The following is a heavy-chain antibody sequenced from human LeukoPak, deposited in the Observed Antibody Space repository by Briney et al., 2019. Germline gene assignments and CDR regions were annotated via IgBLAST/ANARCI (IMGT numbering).Heavy chain of an antibody. D-gene: IGHD3-22*01. V-gene: IGHV4-39*01. CDR1: GGSISSSSYY. Sequence: SETLSLTCTVSGGSISSSSYYWGWIRQPPGKGLVWIGSIYYSGSTYYNPSLKSRVTISVDTSKNQFSLKLSSVTAADTAVYYCARLVSGRRYYDSSGYGFSPYWGQGTLVTVSS. J-gene: IGHJ4*02. CDR3: ARLVSGRRYYDSSGYGFSPY. CDR2: IYYSGST.